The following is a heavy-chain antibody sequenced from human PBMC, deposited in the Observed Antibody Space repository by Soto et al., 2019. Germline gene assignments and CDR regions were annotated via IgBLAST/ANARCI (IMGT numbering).Heavy chain of an antibody. J-gene: IGHJ5*02. CDR1: GYTLTELS. CDR2: FDPEDGET. V-gene: IGHV1-24*01. CDR3: ATGYSSSQRDWFDP. D-gene: IGHD6-13*01. Sequence: ASVKVSCKVSGYTLTELSMHWVRQAPGKGLEWMGGFDPEDGETIYAQKFQGRVTMTEDTSTDTAYMELSSLRSEDTAVYYCATGYSSSQRDWFDPWGQGTLVTVSS.